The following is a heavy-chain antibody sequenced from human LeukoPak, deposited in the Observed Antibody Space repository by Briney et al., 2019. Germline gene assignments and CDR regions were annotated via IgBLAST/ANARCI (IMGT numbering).Heavy chain of an antibody. V-gene: IGHV4-39*07. Sequence: SETLSLTCTVSGGSISSSSYYWGWIRQPPGKGLEWIGSIYYSGSTYYNPSLKSRVTISVDKSKNQFSLKLNSVTAADTAVYYCARKGYYDSKDFDYWGQGTLVTVSS. J-gene: IGHJ4*02. CDR1: GGSISSSSYY. CDR3: ARKGYYDSKDFDY. CDR2: IYYSGST. D-gene: IGHD3-22*01.